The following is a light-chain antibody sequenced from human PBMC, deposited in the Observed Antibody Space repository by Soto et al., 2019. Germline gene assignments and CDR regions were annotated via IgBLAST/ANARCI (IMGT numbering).Light chain of an antibody. CDR3: QQYNSWLWT. V-gene: IGKV3-15*01. J-gene: IGKJ1*01. CDR1: QSVRSN. Sequence: EIVMTQSPATLSVSPGERATLSCRASQSVRSNLAWYQQKPGQAPRLLIYGASTRVTGLPARFSGSGSGTEFTLTISSLQSEDFAVYYCQQYNSWLWTFGQGTKVEIK. CDR2: GAS.